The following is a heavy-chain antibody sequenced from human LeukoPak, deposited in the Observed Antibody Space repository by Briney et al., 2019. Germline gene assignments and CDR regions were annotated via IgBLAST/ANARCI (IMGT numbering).Heavy chain of an antibody. CDR2: FDPEDGET. Sequence: ASVKVSCKVSGYTLTELSMHWVRQAPGKGLEWMGGFDPEDGETIYAQKFQGRVTMTEDTSTDTAYMELSSLRSEDTAVYYCATNRAVAGPDEKFDYWGQGTLVTVSS. V-gene: IGHV1-24*01. CDR3: ATNRAVAGPDEKFDY. J-gene: IGHJ4*02. D-gene: IGHD6-19*01. CDR1: GYTLTELS.